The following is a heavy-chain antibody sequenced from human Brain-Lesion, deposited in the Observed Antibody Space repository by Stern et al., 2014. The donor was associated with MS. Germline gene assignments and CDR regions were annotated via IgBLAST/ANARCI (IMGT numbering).Heavy chain of an antibody. V-gene: IGHV1-69*06. Sequence: QVQLVESGPEVKKPGSSVQVSCKASGGTFGTYPITWVRQAPGQGLEWMGRIIPNFGSPNYAQKFQGRVTITADRSTTTVYMKLSSLKSDDAAVYYCAKDGPALVTNWFDPWGRGTLVTVSS. CDR1: GGTFGTYP. CDR2: IIPNFGSP. CDR3: AKDGPALVTNWFDP. D-gene: IGHD5-18*01. J-gene: IGHJ5*02.